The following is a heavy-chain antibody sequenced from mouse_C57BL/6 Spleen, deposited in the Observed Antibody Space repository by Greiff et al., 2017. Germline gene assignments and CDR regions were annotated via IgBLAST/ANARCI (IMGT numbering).Heavy chain of an antibody. CDR2: INPNNGGT. V-gene: IGHV1-26*01. J-gene: IGHJ4*01. Sequence: EVQLQQSGPELVKPGASVKISCKASGYTFTDYYMNWVKQSHGKSLEWIGDINPNNGGTSYNQKFKGKATLTVDKSSSTAYMELRSLTSEDSAVYYWARGRANWDYYAMDDWGKGTSVTVSS. D-gene: IGHD4-1*01. CDR3: ARGRANWDYYAMDD. CDR1: GYTFTDYY.